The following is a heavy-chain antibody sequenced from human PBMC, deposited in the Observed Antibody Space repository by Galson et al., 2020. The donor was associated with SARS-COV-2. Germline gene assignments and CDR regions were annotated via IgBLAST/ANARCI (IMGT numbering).Heavy chain of an antibody. J-gene: IGHJ3*02. CDR3: ARLTITMIVESEAEDAFDI. CDR2: IYYSGST. D-gene: IGHD3-22*01. CDR1: GGSISSSSYY. Sequence: SETLSLTCTVSGGSISSSSYYWGWIRQPPGKGLEWIGSIYYSGSTYYNPSLKSRVTISVDTSKNQFSLKLSSVTAADTAVYYCARLTITMIVESEAEDAFDIWGQGTMVTVSS. V-gene: IGHV4-39*01.